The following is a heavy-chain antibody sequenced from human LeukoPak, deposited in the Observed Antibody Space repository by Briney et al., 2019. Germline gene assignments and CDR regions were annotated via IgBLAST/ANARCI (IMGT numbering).Heavy chain of an antibody. CDR2: IKHDGSEK. CDR1: GFTVSDNY. CDR3: TRRLDD. Sequence: GGSLRLSCAVSGFTVSDNYMSWVRQAPGKGLEWVANIKHDGSEKNCLDSVKGRFTISRDNAQNSLYLQMNGLRVEDSAVYYCTRRLDDWGQGTLVTVSS. J-gene: IGHJ4*02. D-gene: IGHD3-16*01. V-gene: IGHV3-7*01.